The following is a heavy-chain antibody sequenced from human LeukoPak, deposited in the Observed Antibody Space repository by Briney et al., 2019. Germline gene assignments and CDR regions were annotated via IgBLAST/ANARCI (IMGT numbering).Heavy chain of an antibody. CDR2: ISSSSSYI. D-gene: IGHD3-22*01. CDR1: GFTFSSYS. J-gene: IGHJ3*02. V-gene: IGHV3-21*01. Sequence: GGSLRLSCAASGFTFSSYSMNWVRQAPGKGLEWVSSISSSSSYIYYADSVKGRFTISRDNAKNSLYLQMNSLRAEDTAVYYCAGDYDSSAGDAFDIWGQGTMVTVSS. CDR3: AGDYDSSAGDAFDI.